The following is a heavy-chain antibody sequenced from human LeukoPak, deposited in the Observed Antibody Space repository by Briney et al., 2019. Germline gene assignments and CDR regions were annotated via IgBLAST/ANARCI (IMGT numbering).Heavy chain of an antibody. CDR3: ARAHSSSWRGYYFDY. Sequence: PSETLSLTCTASGGSINSYYWSWIRQPAGKGLEWIGRIYTSGSTNYNPSLKSRVTMSVDTSKNQFSLKLSSVTAADTAVYYCARAHSSSWRGYYFDYWGQGTLVTVSS. V-gene: IGHV4-4*07. J-gene: IGHJ4*02. CDR2: IYTSGST. CDR1: GGSINSYY. D-gene: IGHD6-13*01.